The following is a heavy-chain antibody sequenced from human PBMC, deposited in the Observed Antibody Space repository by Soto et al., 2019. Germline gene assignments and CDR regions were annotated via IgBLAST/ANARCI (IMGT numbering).Heavy chain of an antibody. CDR2: INHSGST. Sequence: PSETLSLTCAVYGGSFSGYYWSWIRQPPGKGLEWIGEINHSGSTNYNPSLKSRVTISVDTSKNQFSLKLSSVTAADTAVYYCAGGMVRGVIQYYYYYYYMDVWGKGTTVTVSS. J-gene: IGHJ6*03. D-gene: IGHD3-10*01. CDR1: GGSFSGYY. CDR3: AGGMVRGVIQYYYYYYYMDV. V-gene: IGHV4-34*01.